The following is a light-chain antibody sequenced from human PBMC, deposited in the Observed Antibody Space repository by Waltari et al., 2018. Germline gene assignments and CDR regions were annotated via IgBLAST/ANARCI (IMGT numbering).Light chain of an antibody. V-gene: IGKV1-39*01. J-gene: IGKJ4*01. Sequence: DIQMTKSPSSLSASVGEKGTITCRASQSISEYLNWYQQKPGKAPKLLIYGASSLQSGVPSRFSGSGSGTDFTLSITSLQPEDSATYYCQQSYTFGGGTKVEIK. CDR2: GAS. CDR1: QSISEY. CDR3: QQSYT.